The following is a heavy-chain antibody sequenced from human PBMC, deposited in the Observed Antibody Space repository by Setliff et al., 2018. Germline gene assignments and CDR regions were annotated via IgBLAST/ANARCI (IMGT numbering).Heavy chain of an antibody. CDR2: IGHTGSI. J-gene: IGHJ4*02. D-gene: IGHD2-21*02. V-gene: IGHV4-38-2*02. CDR1: GYSISSGYI. CDR3: ARDLGHGGDSDY. Sequence: SETLSLTCTVSGYSISSGYIWGWIRQPPGKGLEWVGNIGHTGSINNNPSLKSRLTISRDTTKNQVSLKLNSVTATDTAVYYCARDLGHGGDSDYWGQGILVTVSS.